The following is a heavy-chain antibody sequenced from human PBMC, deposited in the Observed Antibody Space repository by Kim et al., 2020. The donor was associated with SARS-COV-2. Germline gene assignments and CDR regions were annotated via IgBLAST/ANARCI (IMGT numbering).Heavy chain of an antibody. Sequence: QKFQGRVTITADESTSTAYMELSSLRSEDTAVYYCARVGSGSYYKYYFDYWGQGTLVTVSS. CDR3: ARVGSGSYYKYYFDY. V-gene: IGHV1-69*01. D-gene: IGHD3-10*01. J-gene: IGHJ4*02.